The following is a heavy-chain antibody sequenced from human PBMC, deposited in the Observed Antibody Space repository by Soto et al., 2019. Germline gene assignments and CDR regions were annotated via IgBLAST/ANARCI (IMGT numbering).Heavy chain of an antibody. CDR3: ARSGRRWNLREFDY. J-gene: IGHJ4*02. Sequence: QVQLVQSGAEVKKPGASVKVSCKASGYTFATYGFSWVRQAPGQGLEWMGWISASNGNTNYAQKLRGRVTMTTDTSTSTAYMELRSLRSADTAVFYCARSGRRWNLREFDYWGQGTLVTVSS. V-gene: IGHV1-18*01. CDR2: ISASNGNT. D-gene: IGHD1-7*01. CDR1: GYTFATYG.